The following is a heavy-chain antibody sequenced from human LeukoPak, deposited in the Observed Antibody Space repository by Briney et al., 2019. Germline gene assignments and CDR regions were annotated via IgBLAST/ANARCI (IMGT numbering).Heavy chain of an antibody. CDR2: INSDGSST. CDR3: ARVCCSGDMFDP. CDR1: GFTFSSYW. D-gene: IGHD2-15*01. V-gene: IGHV3-74*01. J-gene: IGHJ5*02. Sequence: QPGRSLRLSCAASGFTFSSYWMHWVRQAPGKGLVWVSRINSDGSSTSYADSVKGRFTISRDNAKNTLYLQMNSLRAEDTAVYYCARVCCSGDMFDPWGQGTLVTVSS.